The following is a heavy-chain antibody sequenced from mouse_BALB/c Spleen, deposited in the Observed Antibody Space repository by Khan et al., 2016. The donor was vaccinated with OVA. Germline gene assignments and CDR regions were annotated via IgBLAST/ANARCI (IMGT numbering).Heavy chain of an antibody. CDR1: GYIFTSYW. D-gene: IGHD3-3*01. V-gene: IGHV1S22*01. J-gene: IGHJ4*01. Sequence: LQQPGSELVRPGASVKLSCKASGYIFTSYWMHWVKQRPGQGLEWIGNIYPGSGSTKYDEKFKSKATLTVDTSSSTVYMQLSSLTSEDSAVYYCTRGTDFAMDYWGQGTSVTVSS. CDR3: TRGTDFAMDY. CDR2: IYPGSGST.